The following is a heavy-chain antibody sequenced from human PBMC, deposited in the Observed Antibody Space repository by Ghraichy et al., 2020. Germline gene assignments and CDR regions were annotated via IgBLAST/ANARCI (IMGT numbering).Heavy chain of an antibody. CDR3: VRVCGGDCYSQFDP. D-gene: IGHD2-21*02. J-gene: IGHJ5*02. V-gene: IGHV1-2*02. Sequence: ASVKVSYKASGYTFTGYYMHWVRQAPGQGLEWMGWVNPNNGVTKFPQKFQGRVTMTTDTSISTGYMELTRLTAEDTAVYYCVRVCGGDCYSQFDPWGQGTLVTVSS. CDR1: GYTFTGYY. CDR2: VNPNNGVT.